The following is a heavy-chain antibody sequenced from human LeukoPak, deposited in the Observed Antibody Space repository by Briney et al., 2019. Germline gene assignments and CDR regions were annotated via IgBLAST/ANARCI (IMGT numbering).Heavy chain of an antibody. Sequence: SETLSLTCAVYGGSFSGYYWSWIRQPPGKGLEWIGEINHSGSTKYNPSLKSRVIIAVDTSKNHFSLQLSSVTAADTAVYFCARGRVSSSTWHSTYYYYFYMDVWGKGTTVTVSS. CDR1: GGSFSGYY. CDR3: ARGRVSSSTWHSTYYYYFYMDV. CDR2: INHSGST. V-gene: IGHV4-34*01. J-gene: IGHJ6*03. D-gene: IGHD4-11*01.